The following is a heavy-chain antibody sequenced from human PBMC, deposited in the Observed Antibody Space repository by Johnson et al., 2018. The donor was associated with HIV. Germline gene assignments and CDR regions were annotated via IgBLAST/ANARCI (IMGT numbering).Heavy chain of an antibody. J-gene: IGHJ3*02. CDR1: GFTFRSYG. V-gene: IGHV3-33*06. CDR2: IWYDGTNK. Sequence: QVQLVESGGGVVQPGRSLRLSCAASGFTFRSYGMHWVRQAPGKGLEWVAVIWYDGTNKYYADSVKGRFTISRDNSRNTLYLQMNSLRVEDTAVYYCAKQNRGAFDIWGQGTMVTVSS. CDR3: AKQNRGAFDI.